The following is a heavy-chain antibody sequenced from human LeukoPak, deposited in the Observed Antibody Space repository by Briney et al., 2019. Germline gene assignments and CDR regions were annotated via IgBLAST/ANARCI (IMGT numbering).Heavy chain of an antibody. CDR1: GFTFSSYA. Sequence: GTSLRLSCAASGFTFSSYAMHWVRQAPGKGLEWVAVISYDGSNKYYADSVKGRFTISRDNSKNTLYLQMNSLRAEDTAVYYCARGAEQLDPTFDYWGQGTLVTVSS. D-gene: IGHD6-13*01. CDR3: ARGAEQLDPTFDY. V-gene: IGHV3-30-3*01. CDR2: ISYDGSNK. J-gene: IGHJ4*02.